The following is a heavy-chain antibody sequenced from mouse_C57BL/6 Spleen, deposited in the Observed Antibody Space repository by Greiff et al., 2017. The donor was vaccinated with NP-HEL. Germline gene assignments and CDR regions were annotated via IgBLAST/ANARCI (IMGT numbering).Heavy chain of an antibody. V-gene: IGHV1-26*01. J-gene: IGHJ2*01. CDR3: ARSEAGTKDY. Sequence: VQLQQSGPELVKPGASVKISCKASGYTFTDYYMNWVKQSHGKSLEWIGDINPNNGGTSYNQKFKGKATLTVDKSSSTAYMELRSLTSEDSAVYYCARSEAGTKDYWGQGTTLTVSS. CDR1: GYTFTDYY. CDR2: INPNNGGT. D-gene: IGHD4-1*01.